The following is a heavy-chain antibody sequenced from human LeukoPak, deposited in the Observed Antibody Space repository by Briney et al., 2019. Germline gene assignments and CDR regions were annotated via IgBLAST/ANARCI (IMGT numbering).Heavy chain of an antibody. Sequence: PSETLSLTCAVYGGSFSGYYWSWIRQPAGKGLEWIGRIYTSGSTNYNPSLKSRVTISVDTSKNQFSLRLSSVTAADTAVYYCARERGEMATFNFDYWGQGTLVTVSS. V-gene: IGHV4-4*07. CDR1: GGSFSGYY. J-gene: IGHJ4*02. CDR3: ARERGEMATFNFDY. CDR2: IYTSGST. D-gene: IGHD5-24*01.